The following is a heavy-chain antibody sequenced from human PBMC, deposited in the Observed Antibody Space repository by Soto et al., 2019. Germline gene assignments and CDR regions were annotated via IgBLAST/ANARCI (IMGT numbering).Heavy chain of an antibody. CDR3: ARPVDGFYYPLEY. Sequence: PGESLKISCKGSGYSFTSYWIGWVRQMPGKGLEWMGIFYPGDSDTRYSPSFQGQVTISADKSVRTAYLQWSSLKASDTAIYYCARPVDGFYYPLEYWGQGPPVTVS. CDR2: FYPGDSDT. CDR1: GYSFTSYW. V-gene: IGHV5-51*01. J-gene: IGHJ4*02. D-gene: IGHD3-22*01.